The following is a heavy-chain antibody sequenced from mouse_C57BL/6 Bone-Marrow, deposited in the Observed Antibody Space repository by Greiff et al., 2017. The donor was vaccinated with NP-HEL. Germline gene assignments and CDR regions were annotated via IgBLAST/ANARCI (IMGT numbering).Heavy chain of an antibody. CDR3: ARGILPHFDY. CDR2: IYPGGGYT. Sequence: QVQLQQSGAELVRPGTSVKMSCKASGYTFTNYWIGWAKQRPGHGLEWIGDIYPGGGYTNYNEKFKGKATLTADKSSSTAYMQFSSLTSEDSAIYYCARGILPHFDYGGQGTTLTVSS. V-gene: IGHV1-63*01. CDR1: GYTFTNYW. J-gene: IGHJ2*01.